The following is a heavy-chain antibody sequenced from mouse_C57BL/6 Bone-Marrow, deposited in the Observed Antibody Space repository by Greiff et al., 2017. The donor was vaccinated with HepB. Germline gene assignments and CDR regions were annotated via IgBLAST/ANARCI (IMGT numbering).Heavy chain of an antibody. Sequence: EVQVVASGGGLVKPGGSLKLSCAASGFTFSDYGMHWVRQAPEKGLEWVAYISSGSSTIYYADTVKGRFTISRDNAKNTLFLQMTSLRSEDTAMYYCARQDYYSNYFDYWGQGTTLTVSS. D-gene: IGHD2-5*01. CDR3: ARQDYYSNYFDY. V-gene: IGHV5-17*01. CDR1: GFTFSDYG. CDR2: ISSGSSTI. J-gene: IGHJ2*01.